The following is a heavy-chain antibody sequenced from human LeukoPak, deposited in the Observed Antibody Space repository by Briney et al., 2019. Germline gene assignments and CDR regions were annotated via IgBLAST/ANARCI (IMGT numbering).Heavy chain of an antibody. J-gene: IGHJ6*03. Sequence: SETLSLTCAVYGGSFSGDFWSWIRQSPGKGLEWIGSIYHSGSTYYNPSLKSRVTISVDTSKNQFSLKLSSVTAADTAVYYCARGHSITMVRGVIIGSWGYYMDVWGKGTTVTVSS. CDR2: IYHSGST. D-gene: IGHD3-10*01. CDR1: GGSFSGDF. CDR3: ARGHSITMVRGVIIGSWGYYMDV. V-gene: IGHV4-34*01.